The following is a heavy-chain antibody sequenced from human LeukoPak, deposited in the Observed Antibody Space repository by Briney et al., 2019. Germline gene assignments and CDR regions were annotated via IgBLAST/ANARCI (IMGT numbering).Heavy chain of an antibody. Sequence: SETLSLTCAVYGGSFSGYYRSWVRQPPEKGLEWIGEINHSGSTNYHPYLKSRVTISADTSKNQFSMKLSSVTAADTAVYYCARGSGTANFDYWGQGTLVTVSS. D-gene: IGHD6-25*01. J-gene: IGHJ4*02. CDR1: GGSFSGYY. CDR2: INHSGST. CDR3: ARGSGTANFDY. V-gene: IGHV4-34*01.